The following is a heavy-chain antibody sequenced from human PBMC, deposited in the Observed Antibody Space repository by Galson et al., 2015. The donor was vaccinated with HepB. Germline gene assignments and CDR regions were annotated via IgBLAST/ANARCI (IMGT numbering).Heavy chain of an antibody. Sequence: SVKVSCKASGYTFATYGISWVRQAPGQGLEWMGWISGYNGNTNSAQKFQGRVAMTTDTSSSTAFLDLRSLRPDDTAVYYCARGFLTYYYDSSGPDDAFDIWGQGTMVTVSS. V-gene: IGHV1-18*01. J-gene: IGHJ3*02. CDR2: ISGYNGNT. CDR3: ARGFLTYYYDSSGPDDAFDI. CDR1: GYTFATYG. D-gene: IGHD3-22*01.